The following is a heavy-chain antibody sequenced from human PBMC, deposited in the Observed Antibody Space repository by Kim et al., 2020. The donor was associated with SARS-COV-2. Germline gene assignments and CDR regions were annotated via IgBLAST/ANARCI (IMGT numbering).Heavy chain of an antibody. CDR3: ARCLSSSCGPLHPD. J-gene: IGHJ4*02. Sequence: AQKFQGRVTITADESTSTAYMELSSLRSEDTAVYYCARCLSSSCGPLHPDWGQGTLVTVSS. D-gene: IGHD6-13*01. V-gene: IGHV1-69*01.